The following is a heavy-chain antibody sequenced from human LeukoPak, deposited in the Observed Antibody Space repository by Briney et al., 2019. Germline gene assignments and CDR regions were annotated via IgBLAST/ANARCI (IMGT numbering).Heavy chain of an antibody. CDR1: GYTFTSYD. Sequence: ASVKVSCKASGYTFTSYDINWVRQATGQGLEWMGRIIPILGIANYAQKFQGRVTMTADKSTSTAYMELSSLRSEDTAVYYCARDLLGAFDIWGQGTMVTVSS. V-gene: IGHV1-69*04. J-gene: IGHJ3*02. D-gene: IGHD2/OR15-2a*01. CDR3: ARDLLGAFDI. CDR2: IIPILGIA.